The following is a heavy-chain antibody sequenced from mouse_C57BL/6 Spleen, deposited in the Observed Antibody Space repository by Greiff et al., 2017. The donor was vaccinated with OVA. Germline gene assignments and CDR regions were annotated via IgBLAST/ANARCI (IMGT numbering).Heavy chain of an antibody. Sequence: VQLQQSGPVLVKPGASVKMSCKASGYTFTDYYMNWVKQSHGKSLEWIGVINPYNGGTSYNQKFKGKATLTVDKSSSTAYMELNSLTSEDSAVYYCARFTTVVATPYFDVWGTGTTVTVSS. CDR1: GYTFTDYY. V-gene: IGHV1-19*01. J-gene: IGHJ1*03. CDR2: INPYNGGT. D-gene: IGHD1-1*01. CDR3: ARFTTVVATPYFDV.